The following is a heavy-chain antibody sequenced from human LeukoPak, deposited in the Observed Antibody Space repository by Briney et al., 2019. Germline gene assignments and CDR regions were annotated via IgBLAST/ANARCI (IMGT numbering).Heavy chain of an antibody. J-gene: IGHJ5*02. CDR1: GYTFTSYD. V-gene: IGHV1-8*01. CDR3: ARGVSLLWFGELSSQNWFDP. CDR2: MNPNSGNT. D-gene: IGHD3-10*01. Sequence: ASVKVSCKASGYTFTSYDIHWVRQATGQGLEWMGWMNPNSGNTGYAQKFQGRVTMTRNTSISTAYMELSSLRSEDTAVYYCARGVSLLWFGELSSQNWFDPWGQGTLVTVSS.